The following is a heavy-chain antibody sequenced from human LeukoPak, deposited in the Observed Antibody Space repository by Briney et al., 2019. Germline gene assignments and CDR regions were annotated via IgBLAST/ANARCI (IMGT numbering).Heavy chain of an antibody. CDR2: IWYDGSNK. D-gene: IGHD6-6*01. CDR3: ARGPYSSSAHYYGMDV. V-gene: IGHV3-33*01. CDR1: GFTFSSYG. J-gene: IGHJ6*02. Sequence: GGSLRLSCAASGFTFSSYGMHWVRQAPGKGLEWVAVIWYDGSNKYYADSVEGRFTISRDNSKNTLYLQMNSLRAEDTAVYYCARGPYSSSAHYYGMDVWGQGTTVTVSS.